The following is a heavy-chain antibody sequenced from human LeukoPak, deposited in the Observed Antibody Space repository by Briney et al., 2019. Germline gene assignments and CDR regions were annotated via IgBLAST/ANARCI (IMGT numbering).Heavy chain of an antibody. V-gene: IGHV5-51*01. J-gene: IGHJ3*02. CDR3: ASIRGYSYGYMRNAFDI. Sequence: GESLKISCKGSGYSFTSYWIGWVRQMPGKGLEWMGIIYPGDSDTRYSPSFQGQVTISADKFISTAYLQWSSLKASDTAMYYCASIRGYSYGYMRNAFDIWGQGTMVTVSS. CDR2: IYPGDSDT. CDR1: GYSFTSYW. D-gene: IGHD5-18*01.